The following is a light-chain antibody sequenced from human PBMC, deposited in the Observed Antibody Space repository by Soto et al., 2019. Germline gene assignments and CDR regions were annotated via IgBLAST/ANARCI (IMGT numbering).Light chain of an antibody. Sequence: DIVMTKSAVTVSVSPGERASLSCRASQSVSSDLAWYHQKPGQAPRLLIYGASTRATGIPARFSGSGSGTEFTLTINSLQSEDFAVYYCQQYGSSPFTFGPGTKVDIK. CDR2: GAS. J-gene: IGKJ3*01. CDR3: QQYGSSPFT. CDR1: QSVSSD. V-gene: IGKV3-15*01.